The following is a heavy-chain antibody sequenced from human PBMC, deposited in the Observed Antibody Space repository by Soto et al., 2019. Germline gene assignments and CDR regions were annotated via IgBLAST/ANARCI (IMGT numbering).Heavy chain of an antibody. CDR2: ISSSGSTI. V-gene: IGHV3-48*03. J-gene: IGHJ6*02. CDR3: ARDLGLTMVRGPHGGV. D-gene: IGHD3-10*01. Sequence: EVQLVESGGGLVQPGGSLRLSCAASGFTFSSYEMNWVRQAPGKGLEWVSYISSSGSTIYYADSVKGRFTISRDNAKNALYLQMNSLRAEDTAVYYCARDLGLTMVRGPHGGVWGQGTTVTVSS. CDR1: GFTFSSYE.